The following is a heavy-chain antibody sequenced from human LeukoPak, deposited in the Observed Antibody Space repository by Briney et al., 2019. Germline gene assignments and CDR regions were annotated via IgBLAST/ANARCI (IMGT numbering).Heavy chain of an antibody. CDR3: AKAERWLQLRGYFDY. CDR2: ISYDGSNK. V-gene: IGHV3-30*18. Sequence: GGSLRLSCVVSGFTFKTYSMNWVRQAPGKGLEWVAVISYDGSNKYYADSVKGRFTISRDNSKNTLYLQMNSLRAEDTAVYYCAKAERWLQLRGYFDYWGQGTLVTVSS. D-gene: IGHD5-24*01. J-gene: IGHJ4*02. CDR1: GFTFKTYS.